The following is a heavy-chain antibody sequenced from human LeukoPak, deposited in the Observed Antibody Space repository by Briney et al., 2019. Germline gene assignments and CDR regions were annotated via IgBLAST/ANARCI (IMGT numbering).Heavy chain of an antibody. CDR1: GYTFTGYY. CDR3: ASGAAGRLAYFVAGDYPTN. J-gene: IGHJ4*02. Sequence: ASVKVSCKASGYTFTGYYMHWVRQAPGQGLEWMGWISAYNGNTNYAQKLQGRVTMTTDTSTSTAYMELRSLRSDDTAVYYCASGAAGRLAYFVAGDYPTNWGQGTLVTVSS. CDR2: ISAYNGNT. V-gene: IGHV1-18*04. D-gene: IGHD4-17*01.